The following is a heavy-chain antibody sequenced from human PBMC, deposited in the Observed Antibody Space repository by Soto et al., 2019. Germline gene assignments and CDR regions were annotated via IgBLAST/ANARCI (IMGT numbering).Heavy chain of an antibody. CDR3: ASRYYDILTGSEYYFDY. Sequence: SVKVSCKASGGTFSSYTISWVRQAPGQGLEWMGRIIPILGIANYAQKFQGRVTITADKSTSTAYMELSSLRSEDTAMYYCASRYYDILTGSEYYFDYWGQGTLVTVSS. CDR1: GGTFSSYT. J-gene: IGHJ4*02. D-gene: IGHD3-9*01. CDR2: IIPILGIA. V-gene: IGHV1-69*02.